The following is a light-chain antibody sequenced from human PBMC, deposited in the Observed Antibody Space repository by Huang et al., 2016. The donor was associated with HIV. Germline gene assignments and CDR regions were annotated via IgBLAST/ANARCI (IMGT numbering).Light chain of an antibody. CDR2: WAS. CDR3: QQYYNTPPT. Sequence: DIVMTQSPDSLAVSLGERATINCKSSQSILYSSNNKNYLAWYQQKPGQPPKRLIYWASTRDAGVPDRFSGSGSGTDFTLTISSLQAEDVAVYCCQQYYNTPPTFGRGTKVEVK. V-gene: IGKV4-1*01. J-gene: IGKJ1*01. CDR1: QSILYSSNNKNY.